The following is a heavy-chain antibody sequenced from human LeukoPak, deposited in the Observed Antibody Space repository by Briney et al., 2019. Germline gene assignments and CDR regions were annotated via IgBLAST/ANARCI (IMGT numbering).Heavy chain of an antibody. CDR2: INQGGSEK. CDR3: ARDASPPGIIFDY. Sequence: PGGSLRLSCAASGFTFSTYGMHWVRQAPGRGLEWVANINQGGSEKYYVDSVKGRFTISRDNAKNSVYLEMSSLRAEDTAVYYCARDASPPGIIFDYWGQGNLVTVS. J-gene: IGHJ4*02. V-gene: IGHV3-7*01. D-gene: IGHD1-14*01. CDR1: GFTFSTYG.